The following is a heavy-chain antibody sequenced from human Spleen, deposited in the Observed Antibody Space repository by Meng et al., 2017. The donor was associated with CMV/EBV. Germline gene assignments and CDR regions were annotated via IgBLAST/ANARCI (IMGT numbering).Heavy chain of an antibody. CDR2: ISGSGGST. CDR3: AKGGLGYCSSTSCYTVDVGYGMDV. D-gene: IGHD2-2*02. J-gene: IGHJ6*02. Sequence: GGSLRLSCAASGFTFSSYAMSWVRQAPGKGLEWVSAISGSGGSTYYADSVKGRFTISRDNSKNTLYLQMNSLRVEDTAVYYCAKGGLGYCSSTSCYTVDVGYGMDVWGQGTTVTVSS. V-gene: IGHV3-23*01. CDR1: GFTFSSYA.